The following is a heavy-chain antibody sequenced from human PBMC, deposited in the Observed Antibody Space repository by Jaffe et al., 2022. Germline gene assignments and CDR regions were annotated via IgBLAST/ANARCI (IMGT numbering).Heavy chain of an antibody. CDR3: AHYSNGWD. J-gene: IGHJ4*02. CDR1: GFTFSNAW. D-gene: IGHD3-22*01. CDR2: IKSQGDGGTT. Sequence: EVQLVESGGGLVKPGGSLRLSCAASGFTFSNAWLSWVRQAPGKGLEWVGRIKSQGDGGTTDYAAPVKGRFTISRDDSKNTLYLQMNNLKTEDTAVYYCAHYSNGWDWGQGTLVTVSS. V-gene: IGHV3-15*01.